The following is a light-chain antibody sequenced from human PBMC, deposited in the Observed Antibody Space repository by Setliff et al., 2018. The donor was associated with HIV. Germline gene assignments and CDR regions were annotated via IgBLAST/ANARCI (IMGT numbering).Light chain of an antibody. CDR3: CSYASGGTSLFV. J-gene: IGLJ1*01. CDR1: STDVGTYNL. Sequence: QSALTQPASVSGSPGQSITISCTGTSTDVGTYNLVSWYQQHPGKAPKVMIYEVSKRPSGISNRFSGSKSGNTASLTISGLQPEDESDYYCCSYASGGTSLFVLGTGTKVTVL. V-gene: IGLV2-23*02. CDR2: EVS.